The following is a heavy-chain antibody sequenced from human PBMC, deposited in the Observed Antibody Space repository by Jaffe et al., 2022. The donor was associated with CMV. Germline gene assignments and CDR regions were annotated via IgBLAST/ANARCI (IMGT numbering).Heavy chain of an antibody. CDR3: AGTIFGVVIHRYYYYYGMDV. V-gene: IGHV4-4*07. CDR2: IYTSGST. Sequence: QVQLQESGPGLVKPSETLSLTCTVSGGSISSYYWSWIRQPAGKGLEWIGRIYTSGSTNYNPSLKSRVTMSVDTSKNQFSLKLSSVTAADTAVYYCAGTIFGVVIHRYYYYYGMDVWGQGTTVTVSS. CDR1: GGSISSYY. D-gene: IGHD3-3*01. J-gene: IGHJ6*02.